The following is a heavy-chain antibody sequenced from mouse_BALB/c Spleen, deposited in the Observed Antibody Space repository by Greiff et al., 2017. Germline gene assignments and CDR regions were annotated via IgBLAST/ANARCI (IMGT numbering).Heavy chain of an antibody. D-gene: IGHD2-1*01. CDR2: ISSGSSTI. CDR1: GFTFSSFG. CDR3: ARGGKSFMDY. J-gene: IGHJ4*01. V-gene: IGHV5-17*02. Sequence: EVHLVESGGGLVQPGGSRKLSCAASGFTFSSFGMHWVRQAPEKGLEWVAYISSGSSTIYYADTVKGRFTISRDNPKNTLFLQMTSLRSEDTAMYYCARGGKSFMDYWGQGTSVTVSS.